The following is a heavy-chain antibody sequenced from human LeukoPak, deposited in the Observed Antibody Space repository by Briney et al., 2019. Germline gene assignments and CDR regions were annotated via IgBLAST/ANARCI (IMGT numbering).Heavy chain of an antibody. CDR1: VCTFSSYA. J-gene: IGHJ1*01. CDR2: ISGSGGGT. CDR3: AKGLAGTEYFQH. Sequence: GESLRLSCAASVCTFSSYAMSWVREAPGKGLEWISTISGSGGGTYYADSVKGRFTISRDNSKNTLSLQMNSLRAEDTAVYHCAKGLAGTEYFQHWGQGTLVTVSS. V-gene: IGHV3-23*01.